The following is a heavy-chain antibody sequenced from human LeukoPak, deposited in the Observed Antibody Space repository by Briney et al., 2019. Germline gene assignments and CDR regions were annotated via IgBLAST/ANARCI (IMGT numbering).Heavy chain of an antibody. CDR1: GFTFSSYA. V-gene: IGHV3-23*01. CDR2: ISGSGGST. Sequence: GGSLRLSCAASGFTFSSYAMSWVRQAPGKGLEWVSAISGSGGSTYHADSVKGRFTISRDNSKNTLYLQMNSLRAEDTAVYYCAKAVGIVVVPAAGRFQHWGQGTLVTVSS. CDR3: AKAVGIVVVPAAGRFQH. J-gene: IGHJ1*01. D-gene: IGHD2-2*03.